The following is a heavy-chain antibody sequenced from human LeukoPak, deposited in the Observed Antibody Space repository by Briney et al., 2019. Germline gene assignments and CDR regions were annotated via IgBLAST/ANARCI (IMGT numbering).Heavy chain of an antibody. Sequence: SETLSLTCTVSGGSISSSSYYWGWIRQPPGRELEWIGSIYYSGSTYYNPSLKSRVTISVDTSKNQFSLKLSSVTAADTAVYYCARIASSSSENEYWGQGTLVTVSS. CDR3: ARIASSSSENEY. D-gene: IGHD6-6*01. CDR1: GGSISSSSYY. J-gene: IGHJ4*02. V-gene: IGHV4-39*01. CDR2: IYYSGST.